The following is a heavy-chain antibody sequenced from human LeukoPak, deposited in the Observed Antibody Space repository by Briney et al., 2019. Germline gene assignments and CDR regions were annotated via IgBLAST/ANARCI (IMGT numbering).Heavy chain of an antibody. Sequence: PGRSLRLSCAASGFTFSSYAMHWVRQAPGKGLEWVAAISYDGSNKYYADSVKGRFTISRDNSKNTLYLQMNSLRAEDTAVYYCAGDYYGSGSYYNGGAFDIWGQGTMVTVSS. CDR2: ISYDGSNK. CDR1: GFTFSSYA. J-gene: IGHJ3*02. CDR3: AGDYYGSGSYYNGGAFDI. D-gene: IGHD3-10*01. V-gene: IGHV3-30-3*01.